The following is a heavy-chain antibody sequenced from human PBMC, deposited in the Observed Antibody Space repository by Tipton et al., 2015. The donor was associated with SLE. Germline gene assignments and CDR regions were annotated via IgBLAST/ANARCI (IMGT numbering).Heavy chain of an antibody. CDR3: ARAISDPHWFDP. D-gene: IGHD3-3*02. Sequence: GSLRLSCAASGFTVSSNYMSWVRQAPGKGLEWVSLIYSGCSTYYADSVKGRFTISRDNSKNTLYLQMYSLRAEDTAMYFCARAISDPHWFDPWGPGTLVTVSS. V-gene: IGHV3-53*05. CDR2: IYSGCST. J-gene: IGHJ5*02. CDR1: GFTVSSNY.